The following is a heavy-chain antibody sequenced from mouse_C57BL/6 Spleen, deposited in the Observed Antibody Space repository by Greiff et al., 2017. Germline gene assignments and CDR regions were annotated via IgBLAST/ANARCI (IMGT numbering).Heavy chain of an antibody. CDR1: GYTFTSYW. Sequence: QVQLQQPGAELVKPGASVKLSCKASGYTFTSYWMHWVKQRPGQGLEWIGMIHPNSGSTNYNEKFKSKATLTVDKSSSTAYMQLSSLTSEDSAVYYCARWSYYDYGGDWGQGTTLTVSS. V-gene: IGHV1-64*01. J-gene: IGHJ2*01. D-gene: IGHD2-4*01. CDR2: IHPNSGST. CDR3: ARWSYYDYGGD.